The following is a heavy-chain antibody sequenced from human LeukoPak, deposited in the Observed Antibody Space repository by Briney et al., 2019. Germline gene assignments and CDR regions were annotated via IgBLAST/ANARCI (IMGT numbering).Heavy chain of an antibody. J-gene: IGHJ4*02. Sequence: PGGSLRLSCEASGFSISNYWMLWVRQAPGKGLVWVSRINLDGSTAEYADSVKGRFTISRDNAKNTLYLQMNSLRVEDTAVYYCARDWTPDYWGQGTLLTASS. CDR2: INLDGSTA. CDR1: GFSISNYW. CDR3: ARDWTPDY. D-gene: IGHD3/OR15-3a*01. V-gene: IGHV3-74*03.